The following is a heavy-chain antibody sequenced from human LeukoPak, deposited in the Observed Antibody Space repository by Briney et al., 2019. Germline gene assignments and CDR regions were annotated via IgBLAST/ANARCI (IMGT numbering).Heavy chain of an antibody. CDR3: ARTVSRGDSFFDY. J-gene: IGHJ4*02. Sequence: SETLSLTCAVYGGSFSGYYWSWIRQPPGKGLEWIGEINHSGSTYYNPSLKSRVTMSVDTSKNQFSLKLSSVTAVDTAVYYCARTVSRGDSFFDYWGQGTLVTVSS. CDR1: GGSFSGYY. D-gene: IGHD2-15*01. CDR2: INHSGST. V-gene: IGHV4-34*01.